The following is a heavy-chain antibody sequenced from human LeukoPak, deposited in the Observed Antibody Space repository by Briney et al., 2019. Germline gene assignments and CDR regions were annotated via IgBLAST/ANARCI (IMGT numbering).Heavy chain of an antibody. J-gene: IGHJ5*02. Sequence: SVKVSCKASGYTFTSYDMHWVRQAPGQGLEWMGRIIPILGIANYAQKFQGRDTITADKSTSTAYMELSSLRSEDTAVYYCARDDNWNDGIWFDPWGQGTLVTVSS. D-gene: IGHD1-20*01. CDR3: ARDDNWNDGIWFDP. CDR1: GYTFTSYD. CDR2: IIPILGIA. V-gene: IGHV1-69*04.